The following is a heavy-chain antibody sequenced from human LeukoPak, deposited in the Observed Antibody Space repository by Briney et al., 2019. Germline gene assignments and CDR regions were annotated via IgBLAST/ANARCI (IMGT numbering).Heavy chain of an antibody. Sequence: EASVKVSCKASGYTFTSYGISWVRQAPGQGLEWMGWISAYNGNTNYAQKLQGRVTMTTDTSTSTAYMELRSLRSDDTAVYYCARDIAGGPIWFGELSSNMDVWGKGTTVTISS. J-gene: IGHJ6*03. D-gene: IGHD3-10*01. V-gene: IGHV1-18*01. CDR1: GYTFTSYG. CDR2: ISAYNGNT. CDR3: ARDIAGGPIWFGELSSNMDV.